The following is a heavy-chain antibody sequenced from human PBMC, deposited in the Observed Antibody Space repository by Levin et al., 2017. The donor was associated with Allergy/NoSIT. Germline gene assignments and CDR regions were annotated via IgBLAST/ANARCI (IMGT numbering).Heavy chain of an antibody. J-gene: IGHJ4*02. V-gene: IGHV3-53*01. CDR1: GFIVSNTY. D-gene: IGHD5-12*01. Sequence: LSLTCAASGFIVSNTYMTWVRQAPGKGLEWVSVLYFGGSTYYLDSVKGRFTISRDNSKNTLYLQMDSLRVEDTAVYYCARAADSGYDYGLDYWGQGTLVTVSS. CDR2: LYFGGST. CDR3: ARAADSGYDYGLDY.